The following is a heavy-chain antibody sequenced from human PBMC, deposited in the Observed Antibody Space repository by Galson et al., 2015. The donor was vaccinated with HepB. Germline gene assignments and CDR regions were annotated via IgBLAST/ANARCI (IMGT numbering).Heavy chain of an antibody. V-gene: IGHV3-23*01. Sequence: SLRLSCAASGFTFSSYAMSWVRQAPGKGLEWVSAISGSGGSTYYADSVKGRFTISRDNSKNTLYLQMNSLRAEDTAVYYCAKVGLLWLSHHYFDYWGQGTTVTVSS. CDR1: GFTFSSYA. J-gene: IGHJ4*03. D-gene: IGHD2-21*01. CDR2: ISGSGGST. CDR3: AKVGLLWLSHHYFDY.